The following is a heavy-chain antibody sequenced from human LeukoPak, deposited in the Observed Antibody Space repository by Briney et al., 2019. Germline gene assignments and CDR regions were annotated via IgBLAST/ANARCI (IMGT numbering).Heavy chain of an antibody. CDR3: ARGIHYYGSGNYYYNFDY. D-gene: IGHD3-10*01. CDR2: INTNTGNQ. Sequence: ASVKVSCQASGYTFTGYAVNWVRQAPGQGLEWMGWINTNTGNQTYAQGFTGRFVFSLDTSVNTAYLQISSLKAEDTAVYYCARGIHYYGSGNYYYNFDYWGQGTLVTVSS. CDR1: GYTFTGYA. V-gene: IGHV7-4-1*02. J-gene: IGHJ4*02.